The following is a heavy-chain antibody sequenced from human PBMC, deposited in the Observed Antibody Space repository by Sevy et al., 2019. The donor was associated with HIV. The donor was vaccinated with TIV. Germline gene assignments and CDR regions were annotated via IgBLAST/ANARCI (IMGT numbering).Heavy chain of an antibody. CDR3: AKDESTWGSGSCFRTLVYYFDY. CDR1: GFTFSSYA. V-gene: IGHV3-23*01. J-gene: IGHJ4*02. D-gene: IGHD1-26*01. Sequence: GGSLRLSCAASGFTFSSYAMSWVRQAPGKGLEWVSAISGSGGSTYYADSVKGRFTISRDNSKNTLYLQMNSLRAEDTAVYYCAKDESTWGSGSCFRTLVYYFDYWGQGTLVTVSS. CDR2: ISGSGGST.